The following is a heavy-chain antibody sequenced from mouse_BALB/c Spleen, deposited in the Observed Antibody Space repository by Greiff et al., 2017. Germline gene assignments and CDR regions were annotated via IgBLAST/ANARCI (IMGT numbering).Heavy chain of an antibody. J-gene: IGHJ1*01. CDR1: GFTFSSYG. CDR3: ARLLRLRYFDV. CDR2: ISSGGSYT. Sequence: EVMLVESGGDLVKPGGSLKLSCAASGFTFSSYGMSWVRQTPDKRLEWVATISSGGSYTYYPDSVKGRFTISRDNAKNTLYLQMSSLKSEDTAMYYCARLLRLRYFDVWGAGTTVTVSS. D-gene: IGHD1-2*01. V-gene: IGHV5-6*01.